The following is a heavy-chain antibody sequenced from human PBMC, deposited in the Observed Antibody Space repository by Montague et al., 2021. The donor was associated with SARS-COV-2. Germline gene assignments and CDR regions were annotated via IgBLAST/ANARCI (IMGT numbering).Heavy chain of an antibody. Sequence: SLRLSCAASGFNFNIRAIHWVRQAPGKGLEWVAVISDDGRQRFYSDSVKGRFTISRDNSNNTLYLQLNSLKYEDTAVYFCARDSGDSPGDYYFDLWGQGTLVIVSS. CDR3: ARDSGDSPGDYYFDL. CDR2: ISDDGRQR. D-gene: IGHD2-21*02. J-gene: IGHJ5*02. V-gene: IGHV3-30*04. CDR1: GFNFNIRA.